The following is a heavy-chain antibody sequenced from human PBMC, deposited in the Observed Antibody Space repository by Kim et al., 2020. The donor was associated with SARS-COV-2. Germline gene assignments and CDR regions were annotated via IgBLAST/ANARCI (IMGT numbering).Heavy chain of an antibody. J-gene: IGHJ4*02. CDR3: GRGSGSYGFDY. D-gene: IGHD1-26*01. Sequence: SANSVKGRFTSSRDNSKNTPYLQRNSLRAEDTAVYYCGRGSGSYGFDYWGQGILVTVSS. V-gene: IGHV3-74*01.